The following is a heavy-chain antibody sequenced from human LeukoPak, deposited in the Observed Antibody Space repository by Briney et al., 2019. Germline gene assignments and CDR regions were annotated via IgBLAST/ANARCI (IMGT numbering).Heavy chain of an antibody. CDR3: ATYIAAAAMRAFDI. D-gene: IGHD6-13*01. V-gene: IGHV1-2*02. CDR2: INPNSGGT. CDR1: GYTFTGYY. J-gene: IGHJ3*02. Sequence: ASVKVSCKASGYTFTGYYMHWVRQAPGQGLEWMGWINPNSGGTNYAQKFQGRVTMTRDTSISTAYMELSRLRSDDTAVYYCATYIAAAAMRAFDIWGQGTMVTVSS.